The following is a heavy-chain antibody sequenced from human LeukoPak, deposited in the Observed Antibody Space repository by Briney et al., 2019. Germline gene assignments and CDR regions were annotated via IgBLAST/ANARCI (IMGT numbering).Heavy chain of an antibody. CDR2: ISGSGGST. CDR1: GFTFSSYA. V-gene: IGHV3-23*01. D-gene: IGHD3-10*01. J-gene: IGHJ4*02. Sequence: GGSLRLSCAASGFTFSSYAMSWVRQAPGKGLEWVSAISGSGGSTYYADSVKGRFTISRDNSKNTLYLQMNSLRAEDTAVYYCAKDGEIWFGEFHFDYWGQGTLVTVSS. CDR3: AKDGEIWFGEFHFDY.